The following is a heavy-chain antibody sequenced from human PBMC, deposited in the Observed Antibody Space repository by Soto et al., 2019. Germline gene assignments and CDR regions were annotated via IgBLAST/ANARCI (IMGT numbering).Heavy chain of an antibody. V-gene: IGHV3-9*01. J-gene: IGHJ6*02. Sequence: EVPLVESGGCLVQPGRSLRLSCAASGFTFDDYAMHWVRQAPGKGLEWVSGISWNSGSIGYADSVKGRFTISRDNAKNSLYLQMNSLRAEDTALYYCAKGVGATSYYYGMDVWGQGTTVTVSS. D-gene: IGHD1-26*01. CDR2: ISWNSGSI. CDR3: AKGVGATSYYYGMDV. CDR1: GFTFDDYA.